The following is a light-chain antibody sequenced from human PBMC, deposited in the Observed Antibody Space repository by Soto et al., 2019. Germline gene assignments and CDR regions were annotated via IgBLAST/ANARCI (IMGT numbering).Light chain of an antibody. Sequence: QSALTQPASVSGSPGQSITISCTGTSSDVGAYNHVSWYQHHPGKAPKLMIYDVSSRPSGVSNRFSGSKSGNTASLTISGLQAEDDTDYYCCSYTTSTTYVFGTGTKLTVL. CDR2: DVS. V-gene: IGLV2-14*03. CDR1: SSDVGAYNH. J-gene: IGLJ1*01. CDR3: CSYTTSTTYV.